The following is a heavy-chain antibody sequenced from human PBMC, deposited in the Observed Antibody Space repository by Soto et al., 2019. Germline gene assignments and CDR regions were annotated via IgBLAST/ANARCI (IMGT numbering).Heavy chain of an antibody. CDR3: ARDHGGLWIQLNWFDP. V-gene: IGHV4-38-2*02. D-gene: IGHD5-18*01. CDR2: IYHSGST. CDR1: GYSISSGYY. J-gene: IGHJ5*02. Sequence: SETLSLTCAVSGYSISSGYYWGWIRQPPGKGLEWIGSIYHSGSTYYNPSLKSRVTISVDTSKNQFSLKLSSVTAADTAVYYCARDHGGLWIQLNWFDPWGQGTLVPSP.